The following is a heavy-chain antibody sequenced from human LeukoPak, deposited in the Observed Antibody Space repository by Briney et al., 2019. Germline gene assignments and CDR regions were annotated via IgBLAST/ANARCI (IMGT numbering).Heavy chain of an antibody. J-gene: IGHJ5*02. V-gene: IGHV4-31*03. CDR1: GGSISSGGYY. D-gene: IGHD2-15*01. CDR3: AREVVGFGPSRDWFDP. Sequence: SETLSLTCTVSGGSISSGGYYWSWIRQHPGKGLEWIGYIYYSGSTYYNPSLKSRVTISVDTSKNQFSLKLSSVTAADTAVYYCAREVVGFGPSRDWFDPWGQGTLVTVSS. CDR2: IYYSGST.